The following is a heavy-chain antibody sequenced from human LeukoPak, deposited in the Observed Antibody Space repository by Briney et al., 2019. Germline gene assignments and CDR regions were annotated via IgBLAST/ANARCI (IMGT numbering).Heavy chain of an antibody. CDR3: ARDSLYGVVDY. CDR1: GYPFTSYD. Sequence: ASVKVSCKASGYPFTSYDINWVRQATGQGLEWMGWMNPNSGDTGYAQKFQGRVTMTRDTSTSTVYMYLSSLRSEDTAVYYCARDSLYGVVDYWGQGTLVTVSS. D-gene: IGHD4-17*01. V-gene: IGHV1-8*01. CDR2: MNPNSGDT. J-gene: IGHJ4*02.